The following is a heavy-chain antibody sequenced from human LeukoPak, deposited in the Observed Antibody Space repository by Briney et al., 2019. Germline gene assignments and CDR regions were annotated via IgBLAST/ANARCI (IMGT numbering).Heavy chain of an antibody. Sequence: GGSLRLSCAASGFTFSIYNMNWVRQAPGKGLEWVSSISSSSGYIYNADSVKGRFTISRDNAKNSLYLQMNSLRAEDTAVYYCAKERYYDSSAYYSTYWGRGTLVTVSS. CDR3: AKERYYDSSAYYSTY. V-gene: IGHV3-21*01. D-gene: IGHD3-22*01. CDR1: GFTFSIYN. J-gene: IGHJ4*02. CDR2: ISSSSGYI.